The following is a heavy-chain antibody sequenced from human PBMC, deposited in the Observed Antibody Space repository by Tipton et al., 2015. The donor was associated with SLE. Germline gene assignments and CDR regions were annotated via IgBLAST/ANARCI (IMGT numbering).Heavy chain of an antibody. V-gene: IGHV1-69*01. Sequence: QSGAEVKKPGSSVKVSCKASGGTFKDHAFSWVRQAPGQGLEWMGAIIPIFNTADYAQKFQGRVTITADEYKSTAFMELSSLRSDDTAVYFCAGDGSVWGDEAFDIWGQGTMVTVSS. CDR1: GGTFKDHA. CDR2: IIPIFNTA. CDR3: AGDGSVWGDEAFDI. J-gene: IGHJ3*02. D-gene: IGHD6-19*01.